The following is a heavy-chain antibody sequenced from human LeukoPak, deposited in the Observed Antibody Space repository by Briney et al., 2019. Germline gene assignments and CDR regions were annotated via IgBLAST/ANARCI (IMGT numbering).Heavy chain of an antibody. D-gene: IGHD4-17*01. CDR3: ARASSAYGEYFDY. CDR2: INTDGSST. V-gene: IGHV3-74*01. J-gene: IGHJ4*02. Sequence: GGSLRLSCAASGFTFSSYWMHWVRQAPRKGLVWVSRINTDGSSTSYADSVKGRFTISRDNAKNTLYLQMNSLRAEDTAVYYCARASSAYGEYFDYWGQGTLVTVSS. CDR1: GFTFSSYW.